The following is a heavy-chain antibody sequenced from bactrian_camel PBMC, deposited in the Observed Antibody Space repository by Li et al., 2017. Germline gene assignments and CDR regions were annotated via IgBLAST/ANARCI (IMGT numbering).Heavy chain of an antibody. J-gene: IGHJ4*01. D-gene: IGHD2*01. CDR2: LDIGSGTT. Sequence: LVESGGGSVSAGGSLRLSCAASAYAYRSVCMGWFRQAPGKEREGVSSLDIGSGTTNYADSVKGRFTISRDNAKNTVYLLMNSLKLEDTAMYYCATDSGEVGLTWVGCTKRPKQGLGPGDPGHRL. CDR3: ATDSGEVGLTWVGCTKRPKQG. CDR1: AYAYRSVC. V-gene: IGHV3S25*01.